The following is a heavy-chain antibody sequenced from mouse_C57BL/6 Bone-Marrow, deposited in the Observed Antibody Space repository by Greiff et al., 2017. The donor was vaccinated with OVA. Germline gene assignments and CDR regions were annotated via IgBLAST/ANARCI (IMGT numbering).Heavy chain of an antibody. V-gene: IGHV1-80*01. CDR3: ARETVVAPNYFDY. CDR1: GYAFSSYW. Sequence: VMLVESGAELVKPGASVKISCKASGYAFSSYWMNWVKQRPGKGLEWIGQIYPGDGDTNYNGKFKGKATLTVDQSSSTAYMQLNSLTSEDSAVYYCARETVVAPNYFDYWGQGTTLTVSS. J-gene: IGHJ2*01. CDR2: IYPGDGDT. D-gene: IGHD1-1*01.